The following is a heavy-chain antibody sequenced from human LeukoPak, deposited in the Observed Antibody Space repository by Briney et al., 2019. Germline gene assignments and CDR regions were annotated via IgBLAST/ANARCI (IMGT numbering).Heavy chain of an antibody. Sequence: ASVKVSCKASGYTFTDYFMHWVRQAPGQGLEWMGWINPNSGGTDYAQKFQGRVTMTRDTFISTAYMELSRLTSDDTAVYYCARDTAVGIPGYWGQGTLVTVSS. CDR2: INPNSGGT. CDR1: GYTFTDYF. CDR3: ARDTAVGIPGY. J-gene: IGHJ4*02. D-gene: IGHD1-26*01. V-gene: IGHV1-2*02.